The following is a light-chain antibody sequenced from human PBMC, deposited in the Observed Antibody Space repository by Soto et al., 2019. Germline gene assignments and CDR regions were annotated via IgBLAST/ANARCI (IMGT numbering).Light chain of an antibody. CDR2: DAS. CDR3: LKSDDYPFT. J-gene: IGKJ3*01. V-gene: IGKV1D-13*01. CDR1: QGIRSA. Sequence: AIQLTQSPSSLSASVGDSVTITCRASQGIRSALAWYQQTPGRAPKLLIYDASTLESGVPSRFSGSRSGTDFTLTVSSLQPEDFATHYSLKSDDYPFTFRSWTKVDI.